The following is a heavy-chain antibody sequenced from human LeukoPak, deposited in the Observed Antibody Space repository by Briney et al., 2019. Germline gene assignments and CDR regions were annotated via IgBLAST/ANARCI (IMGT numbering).Heavy chain of an antibody. D-gene: IGHD3-22*01. CDR2: INPNNGGT. J-gene: IGHJ3*02. CDR1: GYTFSGYY. V-gene: IGHV1-2*06. Sequence: ASVKVSCTASGYTFSGYYIHWVRQAPGQGLEWMGRINPNNGGTNYAQNFQGRVTMTRDMSMSTAYMELSRLRSDDAAVYYCAGEDNSSGYRPFDIWGQGTMVTVPS. CDR3: AGEDNSSGYRPFDI.